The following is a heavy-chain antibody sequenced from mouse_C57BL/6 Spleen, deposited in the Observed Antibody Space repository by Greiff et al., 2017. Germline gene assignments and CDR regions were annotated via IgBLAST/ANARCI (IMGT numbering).Heavy chain of an antibody. CDR1: GYTFTSYW. J-gene: IGHJ2*01. V-gene: IGHV1-69*01. Sequence: QVQLQQPGAELVMPGASVKLSCKASGYTFTSYWMPWVKQRPGQGLEWIGEIDPSDSYTNYNQKFKGKSTLTVDKSSSTAYMQLSSLTSEDSAVYYWAGGTGLYFDDWGQGTTLTVAS. CDR2: IDPSDSYT. D-gene: IGHD4-1*01. CDR3: AGGTGLYFDD.